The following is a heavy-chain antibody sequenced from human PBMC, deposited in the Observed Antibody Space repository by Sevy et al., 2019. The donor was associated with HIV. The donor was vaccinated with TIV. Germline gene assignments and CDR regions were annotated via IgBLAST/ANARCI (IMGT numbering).Heavy chain of an antibody. J-gene: IGHJ4*02. CDR3: AAEHHPGDY. Sequence: GGSLRLSCAASGFTFGDYWMSWVRQAPGKGREWVADIKQDGSEKYYVDSVKGRFTISRDNAKNSLYLQMNTLRADDTAMHYCAAEHHPGDYWGQGTLVTVSS. V-gene: IGHV3-7*03. CDR2: IKQDGSEK. CDR1: GFTFGDYW.